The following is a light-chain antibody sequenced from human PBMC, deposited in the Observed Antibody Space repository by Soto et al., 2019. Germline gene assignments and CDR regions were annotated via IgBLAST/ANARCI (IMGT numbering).Light chain of an antibody. CDR1: SSDVGGYNY. Sequence: QSALTQPRSVSGSPGQSVTISCTGTSSDVGGYNYVSWYQQHTGKAPKLMIYDVSKRPSGVPDRFSGSKSGNTASLTISGLQPEDEADYYCCSYAGSYTLVFGGGTQLTVL. J-gene: IGLJ3*02. CDR2: DVS. V-gene: IGLV2-11*01. CDR3: CSYAGSYTLV.